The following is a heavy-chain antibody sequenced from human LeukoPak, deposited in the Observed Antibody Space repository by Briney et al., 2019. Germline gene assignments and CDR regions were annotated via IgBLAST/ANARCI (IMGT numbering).Heavy chain of an antibody. CDR2: IYYSGST. V-gene: IGHV4-39*07. J-gene: IGHJ4*02. Sequence: PSETLSLTCTVSGGSISSSSYYWGWIRQPPGKGLEWIGSIYYSGSTYYNPSLKSRVTISVDTSKNQFSLKLSSVTAADTAVYYCARDIAVAGTVDYWGQGTLVTVSS. CDR1: GGSISSSSYY. D-gene: IGHD6-19*01. CDR3: ARDIAVAGTVDY.